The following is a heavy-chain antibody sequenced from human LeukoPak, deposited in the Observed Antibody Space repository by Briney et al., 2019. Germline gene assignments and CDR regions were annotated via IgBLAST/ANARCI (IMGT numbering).Heavy chain of an antibody. V-gene: IGHV3-30-3*01. J-gene: IGHJ4*02. CDR2: TSYDGSNK. CDR3: ARDSPAVYSSGFRRHFDY. CDR1: GFTFSSYA. D-gene: IGHD6-19*01. Sequence: EGSLRLSCAASGFTFSSYAMHWVRQAPGKGLEWVAVTSYDGSNKYYADSVKGRFTISRDNSKNTLYLQMNSLRAEDTAVYYCARDSPAVYSSGFRRHFDYWGQGTLVTVSS.